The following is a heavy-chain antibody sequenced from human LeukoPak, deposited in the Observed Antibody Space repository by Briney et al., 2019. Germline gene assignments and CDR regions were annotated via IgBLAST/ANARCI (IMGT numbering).Heavy chain of an antibody. J-gene: IGHJ3*02. V-gene: IGHV3-23*01. CDR2: ISGSGGST. Sequence: GGSLRLSCAASGFTFSSYALTWVRQAPGKGLEWVSAISGSGGSTYYADSVKGRFTISRDNAKNSLYLQMNSLRAEDTAVYYCARVSGIRGPQAFDIWGQGTMVTVSS. CDR1: GFTFSSYA. D-gene: IGHD3-10*01. CDR3: ARVSGIRGPQAFDI.